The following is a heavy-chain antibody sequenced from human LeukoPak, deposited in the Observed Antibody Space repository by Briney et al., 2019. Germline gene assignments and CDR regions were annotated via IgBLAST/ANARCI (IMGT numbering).Heavy chain of an antibody. CDR2: IYYSGST. D-gene: IGHD2-21*02. CDR1: GGSISSYY. CDR3: ARHGHGDCGNAFDI. J-gene: IGHJ3*02. Sequence: SETLSLTCTVSGGSISSYYWSWIRQPPGKGLEWIGYIYYSGSTNCNPSLKSRVTISVDTSKNQFSLKLSSVTAADTAVYYCARHGHGDCGNAFDIWGQGTMVTVSS. V-gene: IGHV4-59*08.